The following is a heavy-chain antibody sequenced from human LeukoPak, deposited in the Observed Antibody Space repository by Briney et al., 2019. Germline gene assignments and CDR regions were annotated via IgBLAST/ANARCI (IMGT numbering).Heavy chain of an antibody. V-gene: IGHV3-23*01. J-gene: IGHJ4*02. CDR2: ISGSGGSA. D-gene: IGHD3-10*01. CDR1: GFTFSNYA. Sequence: GGSLRLSCAASGFTFSNYAMSWVRQAPGKGLEWVAAISGSGGSAFYADSVRGRFIISKDNSKDALYLEMNSLRSEDTAVYYCAADLGYWGQGTLVTVSS. CDR3: AADLGY.